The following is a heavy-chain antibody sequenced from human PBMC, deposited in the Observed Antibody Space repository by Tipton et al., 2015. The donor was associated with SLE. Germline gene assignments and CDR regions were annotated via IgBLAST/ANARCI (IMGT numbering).Heavy chain of an antibody. CDR1: GYSISSGYY. CDR3: ARHWEGWLQPGAFDI. CDR2: IYYTGGT. V-gene: IGHV4-38-2*01. Sequence: TLSLTCAVSGYSISSGYYWGWIRQPPGKGLEWIGSIYYTGGTYHNPSLKSRVTISVDTSKNQFSLNLSSVTAADTAVYYCARHWEGWLQPGAFDIWGQGTMVTVSS. J-gene: IGHJ3*02. D-gene: IGHD5-24*01.